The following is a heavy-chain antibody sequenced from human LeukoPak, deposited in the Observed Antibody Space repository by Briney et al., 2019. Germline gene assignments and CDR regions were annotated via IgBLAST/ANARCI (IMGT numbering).Heavy chain of an antibody. D-gene: IGHD1-26*01. CDR1: GDSVSSNSAA. V-gene: IGHV6-1*01. J-gene: IGHJ4*02. Sequence: SQTLSLTCAISGDSVSSNSAAWNWIRQSPSRGLEWLGRTYYRSKWYNDYEVSVKSRITINPDTSKNQFSLQLNSVTPEDTAVYYCARGREAIVGATKARRPAQPFDYWGQGTLVTVSS. CDR2: TYYRSKWYN. CDR3: ARGREAIVGATKARRPAQPFDY.